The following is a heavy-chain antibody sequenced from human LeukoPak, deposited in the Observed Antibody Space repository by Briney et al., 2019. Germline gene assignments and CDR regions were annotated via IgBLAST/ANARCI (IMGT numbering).Heavy chain of an antibody. CDR3: ARSSTDLYLGVVPAAMLDY. CDR2: ISSSSSYI. V-gene: IGHV3-21*01. D-gene: IGHD2-2*01. CDR1: GFTFSSYS. Sequence: GGSLRLSCAASGFTFSSYSMNWVRHAPGKGLEWVSSISSSSSYIYYADSVKGRFTISRDNAKNSLYLQMNSLRAEDTAVYYCARSSTDLYLGVVPAAMLDYWGQGTLVTVSS. J-gene: IGHJ4*02.